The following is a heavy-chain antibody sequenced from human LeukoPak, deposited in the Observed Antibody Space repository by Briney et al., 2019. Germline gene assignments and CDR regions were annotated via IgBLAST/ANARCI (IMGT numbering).Heavy chain of an antibody. CDR2: VADDEKTI. J-gene: IGHJ4*02. CDR3: ARRTNYLAFDY. CDR1: GFTFTGHS. V-gene: IGHV3-30*04. Sequence: PGGSLRLSCVASGFTFTGHSMHWVRQAPGKGLEWVAVVADDEKTIFYADSLKGRFTVSRDNSKNTVYLQMNSLRDEDTAVYSCARRTNYLAFDYWGQGTLVTVSS. D-gene: IGHD4/OR15-4a*01.